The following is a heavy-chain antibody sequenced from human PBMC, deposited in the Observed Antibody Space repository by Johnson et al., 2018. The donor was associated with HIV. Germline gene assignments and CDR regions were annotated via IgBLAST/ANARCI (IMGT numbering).Heavy chain of an antibody. CDR3: AKDIKWLRSEGVGAFDI. V-gene: IGHV3-43D*03. CDR1: GFTFDDYA. J-gene: IGHJ3*02. Sequence: VQLVESGGVVVQPGGSLRLSCAASGFTFDDYAMHWVRQAPGKGLEWVSLISWDGGSTYYADSVKGRFTISRDNSKNSLYLQMNSLRAEDTALYYCAKDIKWLRSEGVGAFDIWGQGTMVTVSS. D-gene: IGHD5-12*01. CDR2: ISWDGGST.